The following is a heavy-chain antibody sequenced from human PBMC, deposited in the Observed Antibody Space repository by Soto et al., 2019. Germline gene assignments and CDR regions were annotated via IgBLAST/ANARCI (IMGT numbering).Heavy chain of an antibody. CDR3: ATGSVPAAILYYYYGMDV. CDR2: FDPEDGET. V-gene: IGHV1-24*01. D-gene: IGHD2-2*01. Sequence: ASVKVCGKVSGYTVTELSMHWARQAPGKGLEWMGGFDPEDGETIYAQKFQGRVTMTEDTSTDTAYMELSSLRSEDTAVYYCATGSVPAAILYYYYGMDVWGQGTTVTVSS. CDR1: GYTVTELS. J-gene: IGHJ6*02.